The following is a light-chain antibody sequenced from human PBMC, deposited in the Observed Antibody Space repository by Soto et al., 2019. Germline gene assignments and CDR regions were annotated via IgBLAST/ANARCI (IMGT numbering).Light chain of an antibody. J-gene: IGKJ2*03. CDR3: QQYNDWSSR. Sequence: DIQMTQSPSTLTASVGDRVTITCRASQSVTNFLAWYQQKPGKAPKLLIYDASTLEDGVPSRFSGSGSGTQLTLTISSVQPDDYATYYCQQYNDWSSRFGQGTKLEIK. V-gene: IGKV1-5*01. CDR2: DAS. CDR1: QSVTNF.